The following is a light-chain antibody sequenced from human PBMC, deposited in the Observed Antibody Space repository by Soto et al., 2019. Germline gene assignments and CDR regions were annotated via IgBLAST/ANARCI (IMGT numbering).Light chain of an antibody. V-gene: IGKV2-28*01. CDR3: MQALQTPLYT. CDR2: LGS. CDR1: QSLLHRNGYNY. Sequence: EIVMAQSPLSLPVTPGEPASICGRSSQSLLHRNGYNYLDWYLQRPGESPQLLISLGSNRASGVPDRFSGSGSGTDFTLKISRVEAEDVGVYYCMQALQTPLYTFGQGTRLEIK. J-gene: IGKJ5*01.